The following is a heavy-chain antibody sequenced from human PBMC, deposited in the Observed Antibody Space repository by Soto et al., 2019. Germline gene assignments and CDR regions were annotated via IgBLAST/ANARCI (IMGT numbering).Heavy chain of an antibody. D-gene: IGHD2-15*01. V-gene: IGHV4-30-4*01. CDR3: ASRGTTTYCSGGSCYARGFDY. J-gene: IGHJ4*02. CDR2: IYYSVTT. CDR1: GGSISSGDYY. Sequence: QVQLQESGPGLVKPSQTLSLTCTVSGGSISSGDYYWSWIRQPPGKGLEWIGYIYYSVTTYYNPSLRRRVTLSVDTSKTQFSLKLSSVTAADTAVYYCASRGTTTYCSGGSCYARGFDYWGQGTLVTVSS.